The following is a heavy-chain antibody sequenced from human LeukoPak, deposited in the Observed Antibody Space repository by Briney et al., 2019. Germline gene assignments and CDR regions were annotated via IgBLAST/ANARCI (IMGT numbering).Heavy chain of an antibody. CDR3: ARDIHSYGYLDY. V-gene: IGHV3-33*01. J-gene: IGHJ4*02. Sequence: GGSLRLSCAASGFPFSSYGMHWVRQAPGKGLEWVAVIWYDGSNKYYADSVKGRFTISRDNSKNTLYLQMNSLRAEDTAVYYCARDIHSYGYLDYWGQGTLVTVSS. D-gene: IGHD5-18*01. CDR2: IWYDGSNK. CDR1: GFPFSSYG.